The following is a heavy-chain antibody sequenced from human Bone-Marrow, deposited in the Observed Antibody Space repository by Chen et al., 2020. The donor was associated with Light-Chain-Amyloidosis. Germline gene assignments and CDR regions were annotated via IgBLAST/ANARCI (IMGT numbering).Heavy chain of an antibody. Sequence: EVQLVESGGGLVKPGGSLRLSCTASGFTFRSYSMNWVRQAPGKGLEWLSYINRSGRSIQYADSVKGRITISRDNGKNSLYLQMNSLRAEDTATYYCAREGVGYTDAFDIWGQGTMIIVSP. CDR3: AREGVGYTDAFDI. CDR2: INRSGRSI. D-gene: IGHD1-26*01. V-gene: IGHV3-21*05. CDR1: GFTFRSYS. J-gene: IGHJ3*02.